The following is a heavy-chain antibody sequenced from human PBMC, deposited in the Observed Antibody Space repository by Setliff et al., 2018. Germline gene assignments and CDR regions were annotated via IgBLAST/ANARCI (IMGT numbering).Heavy chain of an antibody. CDR3: ARGAAAGYYFDY. CDR2: ISAYNGNT. CDR1: GGTFSSYA. V-gene: IGHV1-18*01. Sequence: GASVKVSCKASGGTFSSYAISWVRQAPGQGLEWMGGISAYNGNTNYAQKLQGRVTMTTDTSTSTAYMELRSLRSDDTAVYYCARGAAAGYYFDYWGQGTLVTVSS. J-gene: IGHJ4*02. D-gene: IGHD6-13*01.